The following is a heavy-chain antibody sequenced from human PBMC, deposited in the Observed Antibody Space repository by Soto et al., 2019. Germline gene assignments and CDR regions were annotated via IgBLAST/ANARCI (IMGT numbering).Heavy chain of an antibody. CDR3: SRSLDS. V-gene: IGHV3-7*01. Sequence: LRLSCAASGFTFSTYWMDWVRQTPGKGLEWVANINQDGSNKNYVDSVKGRFTISRDNAKNLLYLQMSSLTAGDSALYYCSRSLDSWGQGTLVTVSS. CDR1: GFTFSTYW. CDR2: INQDGSNK. J-gene: IGHJ4*02.